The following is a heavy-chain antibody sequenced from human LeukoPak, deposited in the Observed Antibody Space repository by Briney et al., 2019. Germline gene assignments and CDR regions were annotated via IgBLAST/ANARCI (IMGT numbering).Heavy chain of an antibody. D-gene: IGHD5-12*01. J-gene: IGHJ4*02. CDR2: IYYSGST. CDR3: ARDPRSGYENYFDY. CDR1: GGSISSSSHY. V-gene: IGHV4-39*02. Sequence: SETLSLTCTVSGGSISSSSHYWGWIRQSPGKGLEWIGSIYYSGSTYYNPSLKSRVTISVDTSKNQFSLKLSSVTAADTAVYYCARDPRSGYENYFDYWGQGTLVTVSS.